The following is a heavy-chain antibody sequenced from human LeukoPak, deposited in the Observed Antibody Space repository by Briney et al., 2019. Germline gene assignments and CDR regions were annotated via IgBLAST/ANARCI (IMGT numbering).Heavy chain of an antibody. CDR3: TSWGDTTAEYFQR. CDR2: INPDGRDT. J-gene: IGHJ1*01. CDR1: GGSIRSSYYY. V-gene: IGHV3-7*01. Sequence: ETLSLTCTVSGGSIRSSYYYWGWVRQPPGKGLEWVAHINPDGRDTYYVDSVKGRFTISRDNAQNSMYLQMNSLRVEDTAVYYCTSWGDTTAEYFQRWGQGTLVTVSS. D-gene: IGHD2-21*02.